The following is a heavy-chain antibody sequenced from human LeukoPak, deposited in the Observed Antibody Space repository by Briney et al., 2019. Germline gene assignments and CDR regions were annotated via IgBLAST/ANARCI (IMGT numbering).Heavy chain of an antibody. D-gene: IGHD6-13*01. CDR2: IYYSGST. Sequence: SETLSLTCTVSGGSISSSSYYWGWIRQPPGKGLEWIGSIYYSGSTYYNPSLKSRVTISVDTSKNQFSLKLSSVTAADTAVYYCARRLVAAAGTYFDYWGQGTLVTVSS. CDR3: ARRLVAAAGTYFDY. J-gene: IGHJ4*02. CDR1: GGSISSSSYY. V-gene: IGHV4-39*01.